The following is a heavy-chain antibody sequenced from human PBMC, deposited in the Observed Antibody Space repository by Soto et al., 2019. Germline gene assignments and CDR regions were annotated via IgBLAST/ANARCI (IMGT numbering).Heavy chain of an antibody. J-gene: IGHJ6*02. D-gene: IGHD2-2*03. V-gene: IGHV3-21*01. CDR3: ARDGYCSSTSCLNYGMDV. Sequence: GGSLRLSCAASGFTFSSYSMNCVRQAPGKGLEWVSSISSSSSYIYYADSVKGRFTISRDNAKNSLYLQMNSLRAEDTAVYYCARDGYCSSTSCLNYGMDVWGQGTTVTVSS. CDR2: ISSSSSYI. CDR1: GFTFSSYS.